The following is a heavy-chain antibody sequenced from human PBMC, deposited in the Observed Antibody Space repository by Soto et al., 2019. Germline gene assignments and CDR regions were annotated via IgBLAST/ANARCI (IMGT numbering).Heavy chain of an antibody. Sequence: PGGSLRHSCAASGFTFSSYAMHWVRQAPGKGLEYVSAISSNGGSTYYANSVKGRFTISRDNSKNTLYLQMGSLRAEDMAVYYCARDRGGLRYFDWPVDAFDIWGQGTMVTVSS. D-gene: IGHD3-9*01. CDR2: ISSNGGST. CDR3: ARDRGGLRYFDWPVDAFDI. V-gene: IGHV3-64*01. CDR1: GFTFSSYA. J-gene: IGHJ3*02.